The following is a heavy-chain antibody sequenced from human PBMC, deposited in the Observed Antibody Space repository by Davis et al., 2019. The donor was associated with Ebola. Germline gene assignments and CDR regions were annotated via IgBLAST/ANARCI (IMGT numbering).Heavy chain of an antibody. Sequence: AASVKVSCKASGYSFTGYYMHWVRQAPGQGLVWMGWINPNSGGTNYAQKFQVRVTLTRDTSISTAYMELSSLRSDDTAVYYWAREEYYDSSGYGYWGQGTLVTVSS. CDR2: INPNSGGT. CDR1: GYSFTGYY. D-gene: IGHD3-22*01. CDR3: AREEYYDSSGYGY. J-gene: IGHJ4*02. V-gene: IGHV1-2*02.